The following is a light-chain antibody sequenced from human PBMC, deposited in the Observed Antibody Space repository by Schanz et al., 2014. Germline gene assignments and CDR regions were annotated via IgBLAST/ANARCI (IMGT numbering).Light chain of an antibody. V-gene: IGLV1-51*01. CDR1: SSNIENNY. Sequence: QSVLTQPPSVSAAPGQKVTISCSGSSSNIENNYVSWYQQFPGTAPKLLIYDNNKRPSGVPDRFSGSKSGTSASLAISGLXXXDEADYYCAPWDDIMSAWVFGGGTKLSV. CDR2: DNN. CDR3: APWDDIMSAWV. J-gene: IGLJ3*02.